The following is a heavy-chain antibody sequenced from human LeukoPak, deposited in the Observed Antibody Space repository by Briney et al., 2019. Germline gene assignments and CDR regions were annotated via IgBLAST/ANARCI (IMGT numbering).Heavy chain of an antibody. CDR1: GGSISSGGYY. Sequence: SSQTLSLTCTVSGGSISSGGYYWSWIRQHPGKGLEWIGYIYYSGSTYYNPSLKSRVTISVDTSKNQFSLKLSSVTAADTAVYYCAGRTDRTASAFGIWGQGTMVTVSS. CDR3: AGRTDRTASAFGI. V-gene: IGHV4-31*03. CDR2: IYYSGST. J-gene: IGHJ3*02. D-gene: IGHD4-17*01.